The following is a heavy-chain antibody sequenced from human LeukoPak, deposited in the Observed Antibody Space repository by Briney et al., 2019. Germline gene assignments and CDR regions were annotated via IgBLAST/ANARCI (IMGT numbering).Heavy chain of an antibody. J-gene: IGHJ4*02. CDR1: GGSFSGYY. CDR2: INHSGST. D-gene: IGHD4-17*01. Sequence: SETLSLTCAVYGGSFSGYYWSWIRQPPGKGLEWTGEINHSGSTNYNPSLKSRVTISVDTSKNQFSLKLSSVTAADTAVYYCARVGGYGADYWGQGTLVTVSS. V-gene: IGHV4-34*01. CDR3: ARVGGYGADY.